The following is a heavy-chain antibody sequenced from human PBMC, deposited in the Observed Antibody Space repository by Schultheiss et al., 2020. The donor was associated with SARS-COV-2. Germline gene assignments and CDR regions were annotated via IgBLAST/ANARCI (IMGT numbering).Heavy chain of an antibody. CDR2: IYTSGST. V-gene: IGHV4-4*07. CDR3: ARREVLGIRSYYFDY. Sequence: SETLSLTCTVSGGSISSYYWSWIRQPPGKGLEWIGRIYTSGSTNYNPSLKSRVTMSVDTSKNQFSLKLSSVTAADTAVYYCARREVLGIRSYYFDYWGQGTLVTVSS. D-gene: IGHD7-27*01. J-gene: IGHJ4*02. CDR1: GGSISSYY.